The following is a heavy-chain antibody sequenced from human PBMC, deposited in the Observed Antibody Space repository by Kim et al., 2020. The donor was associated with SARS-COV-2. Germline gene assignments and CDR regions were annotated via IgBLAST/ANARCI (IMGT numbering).Heavy chain of an antibody. CDR3: AKDIGWGNVIRAEAFDI. V-gene: IGHV3-9*01. CDR2: ISWNSVSI. D-gene: IGHD3-10*01. J-gene: IGHJ3*02. Sequence: GGSLRLSCAASGFTFDDYAMHWVRQAPGKGLDWVSGISWNSVSIGYADSVKGRFTISRDNAKNSLYLQMNSLRAEDTALYYCAKDIGWGNVIRAEAFDIWGQGTMVTVSS. CDR1: GFTFDDYA.